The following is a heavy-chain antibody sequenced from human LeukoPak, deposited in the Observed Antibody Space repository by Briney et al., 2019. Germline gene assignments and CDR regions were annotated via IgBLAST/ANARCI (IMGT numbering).Heavy chain of an antibody. Sequence: SGPALVKPTETLTLTCTFSGFSLTSSGVGVGWIRQPPGKALEWLAIIYWDDDKRYSPSLRPRLTITKDTSKNQVLLTMTNMDPVDTATYFCVHIRGITPGNTDFWGQGTPVTVSS. D-gene: IGHD3-16*01. CDR1: GFSLTSSGVG. V-gene: IGHV2-5*02. CDR2: IYWDDDK. J-gene: IGHJ4*02. CDR3: VHIRGITPGNTDF.